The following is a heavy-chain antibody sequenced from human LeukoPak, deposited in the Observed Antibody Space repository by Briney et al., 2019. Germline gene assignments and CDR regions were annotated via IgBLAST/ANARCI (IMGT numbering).Heavy chain of an antibody. J-gene: IGHJ3*02. V-gene: IGHV5-51*01. D-gene: IGHD2-15*01. Sequence: PGASLKICYEGSGSRFTSYWIGWVRQMPGKGLEWMGIIYPGDSDTRYSPSFQGQVTISADKSISTAYLQWSSLKASDTAMYYCARGGYCSGGSCYMSSSDAFDIWGQGTMVTVSS. CDR1: GSRFTSYW. CDR2: IYPGDSDT. CDR3: ARGGYCSGGSCYMSSSDAFDI.